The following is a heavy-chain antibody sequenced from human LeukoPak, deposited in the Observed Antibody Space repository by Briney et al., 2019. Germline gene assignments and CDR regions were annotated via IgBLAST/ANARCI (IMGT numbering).Heavy chain of an antibody. V-gene: IGHV4-38-2*01. J-gene: IGHJ4*02. CDR3: ARLGSSGWYHTDY. CDR1: GYSISSGYY. CDR2: IHYNGNS. Sequence: PSETLSLTCAVSGYSISSGYYWGWVRQSPGKGLEWIGSIHYNGNSYYNPSLKSRVTISVDTSKNQFSLKLSSVTAADTAPYYCARLGSSGWYHTDYWGQGTLVTVSS. D-gene: IGHD6-19*01.